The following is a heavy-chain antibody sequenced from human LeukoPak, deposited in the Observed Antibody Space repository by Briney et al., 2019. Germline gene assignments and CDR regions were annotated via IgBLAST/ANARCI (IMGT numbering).Heavy chain of an antibody. CDR3: AGEGETYWFDP. J-gene: IGHJ5*02. CDR1: GFTFSSYA. D-gene: IGHD3-16*01. Sequence: QPGGSLRLSCAASGFTFSSYAMHWVRQAPGKGLEWVAVISYDGSNKYYADSVKGRFTISRDNSKNTLYLQMNSLRAEDTAVYYCAGEGETYWFDPWGQGTLVTVSS. V-gene: IGHV3-30-3*01. CDR2: ISYDGSNK.